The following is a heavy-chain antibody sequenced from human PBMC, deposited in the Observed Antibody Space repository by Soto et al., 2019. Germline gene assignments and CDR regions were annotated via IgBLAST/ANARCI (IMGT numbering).Heavy chain of an antibody. V-gene: IGHV6-1*01. CDR2: IYYRSKWFH. J-gene: IGHJ6*02. Sequence: SQTLSLTCVISGDSVSSNGACWNWIRQSPSRGLQWLGRIYYRSKWFHDYAASVESRMAINPDTSRNQFYLQLNYVTPEDTAVYYCARVHCSAGTCLDGLDFWGQGTTVTVS. CDR1: GDSVSSNGAC. D-gene: IGHD2-15*01. CDR3: ARVHCSAGTCLDGLDF.